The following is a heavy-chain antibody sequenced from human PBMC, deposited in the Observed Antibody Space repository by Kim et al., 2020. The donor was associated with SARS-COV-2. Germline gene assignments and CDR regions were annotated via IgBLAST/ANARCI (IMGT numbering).Heavy chain of an antibody. CDR2: A. J-gene: IGHJ4*02. CDR3: AGDYFQRAFFDY. Sequence: ATYADSVKGRFTISRDNAKNNLYLQMTSVSADDTALYFWAGDYFQRAFFDYWGRGTLVTVS. D-gene: IGHD4-17*01. V-gene: IGHV3-74*01.